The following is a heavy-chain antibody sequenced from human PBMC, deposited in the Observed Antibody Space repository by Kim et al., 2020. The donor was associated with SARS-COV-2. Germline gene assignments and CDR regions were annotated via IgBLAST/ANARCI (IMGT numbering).Heavy chain of an antibody. D-gene: IGHD1-26*01. CDR1: GFSFGSYA. CDR3: AKGSSTVRPYYFDY. Sequence: GGSLRLSCAASGFSFGSYAMSWVRQAPGKDLKWVSAISGDGIGTYHADSVQGRFTISRDNSKNTLFLQMNSLRAEDTAVYFCAKGSSTVRPYYFDYWGHGTVVTVSS. CDR2: ISGDGIGT. V-gene: IGHV3-23*01. J-gene: IGHJ4*01.